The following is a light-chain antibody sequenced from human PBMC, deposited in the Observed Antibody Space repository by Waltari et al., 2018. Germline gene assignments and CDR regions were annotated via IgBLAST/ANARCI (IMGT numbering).Light chain of an antibody. Sequence: DIQMTQSPSSLSASVGDRVTITCRPSQSISNYLNWYQQKPGKAPKVLIYGASSLQSGVPSRFSGSGSGTDFTLTISSLQPEDFATFYCQQSYTTLLTFGGGTKVEIK. CDR1: QSISNY. J-gene: IGKJ4*01. V-gene: IGKV1-39*01. CDR2: GAS. CDR3: QQSYTTLLT.